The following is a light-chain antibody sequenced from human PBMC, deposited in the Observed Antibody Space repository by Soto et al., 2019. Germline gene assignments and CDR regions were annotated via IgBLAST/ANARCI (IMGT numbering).Light chain of an antibody. CDR1: SSNIGAGFD. V-gene: IGLV1-40*01. CDR2: ANT. CDR3: QSYDSSLSTYV. Sequence: QSVLTQPPSVSGAPGQRVTISCTGSSSNIGAGFDVHWYQQLPGTAPRLLIYANTHRPSGVPDRISGSKSGTSASLAITGLQAEDEADYYCQSYDSSLSTYVFGTGTKLTVL. J-gene: IGLJ1*01.